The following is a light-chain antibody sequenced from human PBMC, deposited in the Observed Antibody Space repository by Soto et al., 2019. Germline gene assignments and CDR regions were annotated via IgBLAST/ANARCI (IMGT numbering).Light chain of an antibody. J-gene: IGLJ1*01. CDR3: SSYTASGTYV. CDR1: SSDVGGYNY. CDR2: DVS. V-gene: IGLV2-14*03. Sequence: QSALTQPASVSGSPGQSITISCTGTSSDVGGYNYVSWYQHHPGKAPKLMIFDVSNRPSGVSNRFSGSKSGNTASLTISGLQAEDEADDYCSSYTASGTYVFGTGTKLTVL.